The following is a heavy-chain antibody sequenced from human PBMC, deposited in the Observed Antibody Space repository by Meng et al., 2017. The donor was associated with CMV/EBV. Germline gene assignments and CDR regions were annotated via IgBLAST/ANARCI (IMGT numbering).Heavy chain of an antibody. CDR3: ATGGSYRFDY. CDR2: INHSGGT. D-gene: IGHD1-26*01. CDR1: GGSFSGYY. V-gene: IGHV4-34*01. J-gene: IGHJ4*02. Sequence: SETLSLTCAVYGGSFSGYYWSWIRQPPGKGLEWIGEINHSGGTNYNPSLKSRVTISVDTSKNQFSLKLSSVTAADTAVYHCATGGSYRFDYWGQGTLVTVSS.